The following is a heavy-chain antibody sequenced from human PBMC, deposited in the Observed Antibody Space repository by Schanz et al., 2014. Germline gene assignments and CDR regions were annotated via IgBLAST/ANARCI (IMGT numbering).Heavy chain of an antibody. Sequence: QVQLVQSGAEVKKPGSSVKVSCKASGGTFSSFGINWVRQAPGQGLEWMGRIIPSLGLAKYEQKFQDKVTITADTSTTTAYMELNSLNSDDTAVYYCATLDYADSVSWGQGTLVTVSS. CDR2: IIPSLGLA. V-gene: IGHV1-69*02. D-gene: IGHD4-17*01. CDR3: ATLDYADSVS. J-gene: IGHJ5*02. CDR1: GGTFSSFG.